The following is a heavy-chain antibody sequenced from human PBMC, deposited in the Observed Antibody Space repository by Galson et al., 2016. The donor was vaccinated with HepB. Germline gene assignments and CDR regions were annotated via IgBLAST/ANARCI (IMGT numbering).Heavy chain of an antibody. CDR2: ISAYNGDI. J-gene: IGHJ4*02. CDR1: GYSFGNYG. D-gene: IGHD6-19*01. Sequence: SVKVSCKASGYSFGNYGVTWVRQAHGQGLEWLGWISAYNGDIRYEQRLQARLTLTSETSTTTAYMELRSLTADDTAVYYCVTGSSGWGNYEYWGQGTLVTVSS. V-gene: IGHV1-18*04. CDR3: VTGSSGWGNYEY.